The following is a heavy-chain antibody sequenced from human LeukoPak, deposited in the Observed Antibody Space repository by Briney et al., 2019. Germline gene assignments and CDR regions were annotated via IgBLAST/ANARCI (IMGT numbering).Heavy chain of an antibody. CDR3: AKDMKQWLVLLYYYYYGMDV. J-gene: IGHJ6*02. CDR1: GFTFSSYG. V-gene: IGHV3-30*18. Sequence: PGRSLRLSCAASGFTFSSYGMHWVRQAPGKGLEWVAVISYDGSNKYYADSVKGRFTISRDNSKNTLYLQMNSLRAEDTAVYYCAKDMKQWLVLLYYYYYGMDVWGQGTTVTVSS. CDR2: ISYDGSNK. D-gene: IGHD6-19*01.